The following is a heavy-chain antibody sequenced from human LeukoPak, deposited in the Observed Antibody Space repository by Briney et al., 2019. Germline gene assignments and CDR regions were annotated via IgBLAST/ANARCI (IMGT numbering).Heavy chain of an antibody. D-gene: IGHD3-9*01. Sequence: PSETLSLTCAVYGGSFSGYYWTWIRRPPGKGLEWIGEMNHSGSANYNPSLKSRVTISVDTSKNQCSLRLSSVTAADTAVYYCARGSYDILTGNYFDYWGQGTLVTVSS. CDR2: MNHSGSA. CDR3: ARGSYDILTGNYFDY. V-gene: IGHV4-34*01. J-gene: IGHJ4*02. CDR1: GGSFSGYY.